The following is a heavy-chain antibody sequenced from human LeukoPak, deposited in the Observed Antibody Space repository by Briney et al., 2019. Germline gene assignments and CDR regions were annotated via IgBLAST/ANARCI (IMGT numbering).Heavy chain of an antibody. CDR3: AKDLYYYDSSGYYDY. CDR1: GFTFSSYG. CDR2: IRYDGSNK. J-gene: IGHJ4*02. V-gene: IGHV3-30*02. Sequence: GGSLRLSCAASGFTFSSYGMHWVRQAPGKGLEWVAFIRYDGSNKYYADSVKGRFTISRDNSKNTLYLQMNSLRAEDTAVYYCAKDLYYYDSSGYYDYWGQGTLVTVSS. D-gene: IGHD3-22*01.